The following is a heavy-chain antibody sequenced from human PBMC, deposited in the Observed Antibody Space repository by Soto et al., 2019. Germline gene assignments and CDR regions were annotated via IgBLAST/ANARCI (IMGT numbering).Heavy chain of an antibody. V-gene: IGHV1-2*02. J-gene: IGHJ6*02. CDR3: ASEYGNYAPNYYYYGMDV. CDR1: GYTFTGYY. CDR2: INPNSGGT. D-gene: IGHD4-17*01. Sequence: QVQLVQSGAEVKKPGASVKVSCKASGYTFTGYYMHWVRQAPGQGLEWMGWINPNSGGTNYAQKFQGRVTITRDTSASTAYMELSSLRSEDTAVYYCASEYGNYAPNYYYYGMDVWGQGTTVTVSS.